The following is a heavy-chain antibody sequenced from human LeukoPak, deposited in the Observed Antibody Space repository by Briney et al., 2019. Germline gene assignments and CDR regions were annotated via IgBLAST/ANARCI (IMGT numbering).Heavy chain of an antibody. D-gene: IGHD4-23*01. V-gene: IGHV1-69*01. Sequence: SVKVSCKASGGTFSIYAISWVRQAPGQGLEWMGGIIPIFGTVNYAQKFQGRVTITADESTSTAYMELSSLRSEDTAVYSCARDRDDYGGNSPLDYWGQGTLVTVSS. CDR2: IIPIFGTV. CDR1: GGTFSIYA. CDR3: ARDRDDYGGNSPLDY. J-gene: IGHJ4*02.